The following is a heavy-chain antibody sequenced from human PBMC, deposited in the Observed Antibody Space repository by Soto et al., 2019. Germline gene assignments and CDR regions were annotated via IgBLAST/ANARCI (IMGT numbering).Heavy chain of an antibody. CDR2: IYYGGST. CDR1: GDSISTDY. V-gene: IGHV4-59*12. CDR3: ARVPDV. Sequence: PSETLSLTCTVSGDSISTDYWSWIRQSPGKGLEWIGFIYYGGSTNYNPSLKSRVTISVDTPKNQFSLKLSSVTAADTAVYYCARVPDVWGQGTTVTVSS. J-gene: IGHJ6*02.